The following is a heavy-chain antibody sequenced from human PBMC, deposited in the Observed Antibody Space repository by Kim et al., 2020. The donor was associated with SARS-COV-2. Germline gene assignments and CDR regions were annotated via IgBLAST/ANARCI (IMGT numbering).Heavy chain of an antibody. D-gene: IGHD3-22*01. Sequence: SVKGRLTRSRDNYKNTVYLQMNSLRAEDNAVYYCARDRDSSGYYDAHFDYWGQGTLVTVSS. V-gene: IGHV3-30*07. CDR3: ARDRDSSGYYDAHFDY. J-gene: IGHJ4*02.